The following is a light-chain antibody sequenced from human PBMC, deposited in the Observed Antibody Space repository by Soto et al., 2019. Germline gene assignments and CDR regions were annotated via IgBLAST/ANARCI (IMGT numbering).Light chain of an antibody. CDR3: QSDDSSMSGSV. CDR1: SSNIGAGYD. V-gene: IGLV1-40*01. Sequence: QSVLTQPPSVSGAPGQRVTISCTGSSSNIGAGYDVHWYQQLPGTAPKLLIYGNNNRPSGVPDRFSGSKSGTSASLAITGLQAEDEADYYCQSDDSSMSGSVFGGGTKLTVL. J-gene: IGLJ3*02. CDR2: GNN.